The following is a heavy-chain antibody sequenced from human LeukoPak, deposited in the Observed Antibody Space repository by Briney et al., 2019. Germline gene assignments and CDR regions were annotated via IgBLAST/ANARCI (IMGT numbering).Heavy chain of an antibody. CDR1: GFTFSSYA. CDR3: AKIPSPNYYDSSGYYYGGDY. Sequence: GWSLRLSCAASGFTFSSYAMSWVRQAPGKGLEWVSAISGSGGSTYYADSVKGRFTISRDNSKNTLYLQMNSLRAEDTAVYYCAKIPSPNYYDSSGYYYGGDYWGQGTLVTVSS. V-gene: IGHV3-23*01. CDR2: ISGSGGST. D-gene: IGHD3-22*01. J-gene: IGHJ4*02.